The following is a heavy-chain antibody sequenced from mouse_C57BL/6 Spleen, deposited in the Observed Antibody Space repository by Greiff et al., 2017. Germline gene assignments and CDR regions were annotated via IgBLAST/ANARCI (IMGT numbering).Heavy chain of an antibody. CDR2: ISNGGGST. Sequence: EVKLEESGGGLVQPGGSLKLSCAASGFTFSDYYMYWVRQTPEKRLEWVAYISNGGGSTYYPDTVKGRFTISRDNAKNTLYLQMSRLKSEDTAMYYCARHKGSSFPFDYGGQGTTLTVSS. V-gene: IGHV5-12*01. J-gene: IGHJ2*01. CDR1: GFTFSDYY. CDR3: ARHKGSSFPFDY. D-gene: IGHD1-1*01.